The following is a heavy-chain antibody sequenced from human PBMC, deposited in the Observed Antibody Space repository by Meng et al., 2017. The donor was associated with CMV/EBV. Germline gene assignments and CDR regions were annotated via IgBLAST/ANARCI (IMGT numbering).Heavy chain of an antibody. D-gene: IGHD2-2*02. V-gene: IGHV3-30*02. J-gene: IGHJ4*02. Sequence: GGSLRLSCVASGFTFSSYGMHWVRQAPGKGLEWVAFIWYDGDNRYYADSVKGRFTISRDNSKNTLYLQMNSLRAEDTAVYYCAKDGSLGRKIVVPAVTPVCPDSWGQGTLVTVSS. CDR3: AKDGSLGRKIVVPAVTPVCPDS. CDR1: GFTFSSYG. CDR2: IWYDGDNR.